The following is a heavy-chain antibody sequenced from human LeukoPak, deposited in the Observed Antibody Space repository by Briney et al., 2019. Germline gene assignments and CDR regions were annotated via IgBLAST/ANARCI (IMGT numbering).Heavy chain of an antibody. J-gene: IGHJ4*02. Sequence: PSETLSLTCTVSGGSISSGGYYWSWIRQPPGKGLEWIGYIYHSGSTYYNPSLKSRVTISVDRSKNQFSLKLSSVTAADTAVYYCARANPKSPIAMDYWGQGTLVTVSS. CDR3: ARANPKSPIAMDY. V-gene: IGHV4-30-2*01. D-gene: IGHD2-21*01. CDR1: GGSISSGGYY. CDR2: IYHSGST.